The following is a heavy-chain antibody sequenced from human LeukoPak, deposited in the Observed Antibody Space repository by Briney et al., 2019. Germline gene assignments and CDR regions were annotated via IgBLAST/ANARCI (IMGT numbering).Heavy chain of an antibody. V-gene: IGHV4-30-2*01. Sequence: PSETLSLTCAVSGGSISSGAYSWSWIRQPPGKGLEWIGYIYHSGSTCYNPSLKSRVTISVDTSKNQFSLKLSSATAADTAVYYCARVPPNYYDSSGYYHWGQGTLVTVSS. CDR3: ARVPPNYYDSSGYYH. CDR2: IYHSGST. CDR1: GGSISSGAYS. D-gene: IGHD3-22*01. J-gene: IGHJ5*02.